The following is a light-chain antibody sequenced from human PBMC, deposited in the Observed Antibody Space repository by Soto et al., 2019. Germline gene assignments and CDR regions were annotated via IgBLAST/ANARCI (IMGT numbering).Light chain of an antibody. J-gene: IGKJ5*01. V-gene: IGKV2-28*01. CDR2: AAS. CDR3: QQASSFPPT. CDR1: QSLLHSNGYNY. Sequence: DIVMTQSPLSLPVTPGEPASISCRSSQSLLHSNGYNYLDWFQQKPGKVPKRLIYAASSLESGVPSRFSGSGSGTEFTLTISSLQPEDFATYYCQQASSFPPTFGQGTRLEIK.